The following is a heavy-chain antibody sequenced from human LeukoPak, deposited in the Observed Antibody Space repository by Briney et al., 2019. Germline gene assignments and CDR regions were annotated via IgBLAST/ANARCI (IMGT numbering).Heavy chain of an antibody. CDR1: GYTFSKFG. CDR3: ARGDGGNPWGAFDI. D-gene: IGHD4-23*01. J-gene: IGHJ3*02. CDR2: ISGNNDNP. V-gene: IGHV1-18*01. Sequence: AAVKVSCKASGYTFSKFGIAWVRQAPGQGLEWMGWISGNNDNPQSAQDLQGRVTVTTDRSTSTAYMELRSLRHDDTAVYYCARGDGGNPWGAFDIWGRGTMVTVSS.